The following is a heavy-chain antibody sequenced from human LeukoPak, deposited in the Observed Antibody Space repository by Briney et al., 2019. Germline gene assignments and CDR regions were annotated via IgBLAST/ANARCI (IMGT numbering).Heavy chain of an antibody. Sequence: GSSVTLSYTASDYTFTSYDINWVRQATGQGLEWRGWMNPNSGNTGYAQKFQGRVTMTSNTSISTAYMELSSLRSEDTAVYYCARGHRAAAGVRHLNYWGQGTLVTVSS. D-gene: IGHD6-13*01. CDR1: DYTFTSYD. V-gene: IGHV1-8*01. CDR2: MNPNSGNT. CDR3: ARGHRAAAGVRHLNY. J-gene: IGHJ4*02.